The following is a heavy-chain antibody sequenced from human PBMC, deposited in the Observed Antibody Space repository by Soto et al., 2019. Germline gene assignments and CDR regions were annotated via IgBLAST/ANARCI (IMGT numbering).Heavy chain of an antibody. CDR2: IYYSGST. CDR3: ARASRLSSYYYYYMDV. J-gene: IGHJ6*03. CDR1: GGSISSGGYY. D-gene: IGHD2-2*01. V-gene: IGHV4-31*03. Sequence: QVQRQESGPGLVKPSQTLSLTCTVSGGSISSGGYYWSWIRQHPGKGLEWIGYIYYSGSTYYNPSLKSRVTISVDTSKNQFSLKLSSVTAADTAVYYCARASRLSSYYYYYMDVWGKGTTVTVSS.